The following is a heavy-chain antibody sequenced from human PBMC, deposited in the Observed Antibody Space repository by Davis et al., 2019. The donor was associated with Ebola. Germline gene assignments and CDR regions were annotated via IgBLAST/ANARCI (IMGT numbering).Heavy chain of an antibody. D-gene: IGHD5-18*01. CDR1: GYTFTSYY. CDR2: INPSGGST. Sequence: AASVKVSCKASGYTFTSYYMHWVRQAPGQGLEWMGIINPSGGSTSYAQKFQGRVTITADKSTSTAYMELSSLRSEDTAVYYCARDLTGYTATWEGDWFDPWGQGTLVTVSS. CDR3: ARDLTGYTATWEGDWFDP. J-gene: IGHJ5*02. V-gene: IGHV1-46*01.